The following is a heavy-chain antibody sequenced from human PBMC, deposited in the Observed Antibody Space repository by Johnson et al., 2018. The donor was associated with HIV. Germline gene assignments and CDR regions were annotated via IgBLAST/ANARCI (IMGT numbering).Heavy chain of an antibody. J-gene: IGHJ3*02. CDR3: ARDRRNYDDSSGYPDYDAFDI. D-gene: IGHD3-22*01. CDR2: ISISGSTI. CDR1: GFTLSRYA. V-gene: IGHV3-48*04. Sequence: VQLVESGGGVVQPGRSLRLSCAASGFTLSRYAMSWVRQAPGKGLEWVSYISISGSTIYYADSVKGRFTISRDNAKKSLYLQMNSLRAEDTAVYYCARDRRNYDDSSGYPDYDAFDIWGQGTMVTVSS.